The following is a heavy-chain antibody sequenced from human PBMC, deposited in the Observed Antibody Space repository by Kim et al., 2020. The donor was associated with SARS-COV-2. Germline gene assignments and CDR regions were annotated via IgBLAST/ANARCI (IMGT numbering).Heavy chain of an antibody. CDR1: GFTFSSYW. CDR3: ARDLGDSGSYYHYYYGMGV. J-gene: IGHJ6*02. V-gene: IGHV3-7*01. Sequence: GGSLRLSCAASGFTFSSYWMSWVRQAPGKGLEWVANIKQDGSEKYYVDSVKGRFTISRDNAKNSLYLQMNSLRAEDTTVYYCARDLGDSGSYYHYYYGMGVWGQGTTVTVSS. D-gene: IGHD1-26*01. CDR2: IKQDGSEK.